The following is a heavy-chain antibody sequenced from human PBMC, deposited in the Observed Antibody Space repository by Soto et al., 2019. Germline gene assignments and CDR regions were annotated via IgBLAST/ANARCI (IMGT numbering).Heavy chain of an antibody. V-gene: IGHV1-69*15. Sequence: QVHLVQSGAEVKKPGSSVNVSCKASGGTFSNYAIPWVRQAPGQGLEWVGRIIPIFGTTNVAQKFEGRVTITADESTTTAYMELSCLRSDGTAVYYCAKDAGSDGYFGDWLDPWGQGTLVTVSS. CDR1: GGTFSNYA. CDR3: AKDAGSDGYFGDWLDP. D-gene: IGHD5-12*01. CDR2: IIPIFGTT. J-gene: IGHJ5*02.